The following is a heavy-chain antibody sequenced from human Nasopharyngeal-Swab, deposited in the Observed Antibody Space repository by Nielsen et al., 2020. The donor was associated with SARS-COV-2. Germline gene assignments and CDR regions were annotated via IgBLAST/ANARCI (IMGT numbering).Heavy chain of an antibody. CDR3: AKCRPSTSCMRMGGAWNWFDP. Sequence: WIRQPPGKGLEWVSAISGSGGSTYYADSVKGRFTISRDNSKNTLYLQMNSLRAEDTAVYYCAKCRPSTSCMRMGGAWNWFDPWGQGTLVTVSS. CDR2: ISGSGGST. D-gene: IGHD2-2*01. V-gene: IGHV3-23*01. J-gene: IGHJ5*02.